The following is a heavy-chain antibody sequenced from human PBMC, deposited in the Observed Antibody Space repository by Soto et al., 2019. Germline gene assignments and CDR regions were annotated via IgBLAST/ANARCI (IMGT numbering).Heavy chain of an antibody. J-gene: IGHJ4*02. CDR3: AWYSSSWYYFDY. Sequence: QLQLQESGPGLVKPSETLSLTCTVSGGSISSSSYYWGWIRQPPGKGLEWIGSIYYSGSTYYNPSLKSRVTISVDTSKNQFSLKLSSVTAADTAVYYCAWYSSSWYYFDYWGQGTLVTVSS. CDR2: IYYSGST. V-gene: IGHV4-39*01. D-gene: IGHD6-13*01. CDR1: GGSISSSSYY.